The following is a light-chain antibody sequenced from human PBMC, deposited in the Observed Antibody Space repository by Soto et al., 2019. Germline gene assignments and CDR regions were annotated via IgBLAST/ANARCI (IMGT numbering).Light chain of an antibody. Sequence: QSVLNQPPSASGTPGQTVTIFCSGGRSNIGSNTVNWYQQLPGTAPKLLIYGNNQRPSGVPDRFSGLRSGTSASLAISGLRSEDEADYYCAIWDDSLNGFYVFGVGTKVTVL. CDR3: AIWDDSLNGFYV. CDR2: GNN. CDR1: RSNIGSNT. V-gene: IGLV1-44*01. J-gene: IGLJ1*01.